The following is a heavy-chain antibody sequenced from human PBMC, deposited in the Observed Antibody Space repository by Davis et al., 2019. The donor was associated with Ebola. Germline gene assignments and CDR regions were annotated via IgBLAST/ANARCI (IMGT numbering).Heavy chain of an antibody. D-gene: IGHD3-9*01. CDR3: ARDLGIDYC. CDR1: GFTFSSYG. Sequence: PGGSLRLSCAASGFTFSSYGMHWVRQAPGKGLEWVAVISYDGSNKYYADSVKGRFTISRDNSKNTLYLQMNSLRAEDTAVYYCARDLGIDYCWGQGTLVTVSS. J-gene: IGHJ4*02. CDR2: ISYDGSNK. V-gene: IGHV3-30*03.